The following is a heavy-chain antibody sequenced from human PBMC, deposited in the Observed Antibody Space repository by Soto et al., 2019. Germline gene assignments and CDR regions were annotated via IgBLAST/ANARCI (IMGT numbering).Heavy chain of an antibody. CDR2: IYYSGST. D-gene: IGHD2-2*01. Sequence: SETLSLTCTVSGGSISSSSYCWGWIRQPPGKGLEWIGSIYYSGSTYYNPSLKSRVTISVDTSKNQFSLEPSSVTAADTAVYYCAFPKYCSSTSCYYFDYWGHGTLVTVSS. CDR3: AFPKYCSSTSCYYFDY. J-gene: IGHJ4*01. V-gene: IGHV4-39*01. CDR1: GGSISSSSYC.